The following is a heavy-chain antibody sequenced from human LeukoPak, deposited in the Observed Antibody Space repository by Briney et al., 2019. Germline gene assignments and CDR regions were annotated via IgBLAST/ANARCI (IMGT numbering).Heavy chain of an antibody. CDR1: GFTFSSYS. CDR3: ARGYCSGGSCYSNYFDY. CDR2: IYGGGNT. Sequence: GGSLRLSCAASGFTFSSYSMSWVRQAPGKGLEWVSVIYGGGNTYYADSVKGRFTISRDISKNTLYLQMNSLRAEDTAVYYCARGYCSGGSCYSNYFDYWGQGTLVTVSS. D-gene: IGHD2-15*01. V-gene: IGHV3-53*01. J-gene: IGHJ4*02.